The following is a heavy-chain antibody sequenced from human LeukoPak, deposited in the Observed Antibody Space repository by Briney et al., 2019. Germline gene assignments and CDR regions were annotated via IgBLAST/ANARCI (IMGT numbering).Heavy chain of an antibody. D-gene: IGHD3-10*01. J-gene: IGHJ5*02. V-gene: IGHV3-23*01. CDR1: GFTFSSYG. Sequence: PGGTLRLSCAASGFTFSSYGMSWVRQAPGKGLEWVSAISGSGGSTYYADSVKGRFTISRDNSKNTLYLQMNSLRAEDTAVYYCAKDSSLLLRFGARVNWFDPWGQGTLVTVSS. CDR2: ISGSGGST. CDR3: AKDSSLLLRFGARVNWFDP.